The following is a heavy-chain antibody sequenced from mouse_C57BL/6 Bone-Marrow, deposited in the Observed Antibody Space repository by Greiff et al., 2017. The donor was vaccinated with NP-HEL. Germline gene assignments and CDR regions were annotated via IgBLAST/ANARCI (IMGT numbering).Heavy chain of an antibody. J-gene: IGHJ2*01. CDR2: ISSGSSTI. Sequence: DVKLVESGGGLVKPGGSLQLSCAASGFTFSDYGMHWVRQAPEKGLEWVAYISSGSSTIYYADTVKGRFTISRDNAKNTLFLQMTSLRSEDTAMYYCAIFYYFGYWGQGATLTVSS. CDR1: GFTFSDYG. CDR3: AIFYYFGY. V-gene: IGHV5-17*01.